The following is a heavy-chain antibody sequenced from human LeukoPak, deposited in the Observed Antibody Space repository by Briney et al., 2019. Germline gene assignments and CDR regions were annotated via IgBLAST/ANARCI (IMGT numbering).Heavy chain of an antibody. V-gene: IGHV1-2*02. CDR2: INPNSGGT. CDR1: GYTFTGYY. Sequence: ASVKVSCKASGYTFTGYYMHWVRQAPGQGLEWMGWINPNSGGTNYAQKFQGRVTMTRDTSISTAYMELSRLRSDDTAVYYCAREDAEMATPFDYWGQGTLVTVSS. D-gene: IGHD5-24*01. J-gene: IGHJ4*02. CDR3: AREDAEMATPFDY.